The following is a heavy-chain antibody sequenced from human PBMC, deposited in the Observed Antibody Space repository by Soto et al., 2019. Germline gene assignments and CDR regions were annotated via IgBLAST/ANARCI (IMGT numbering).Heavy chain of an antibody. CDR1: GFIFGDFY. D-gene: IGHD3-10*01. CDR3: ARDRETYGQGFFDY. V-gene: IGHV3-11*05. CDR2: ISSTSNYR. Sequence: PGGSLRLSCAASGFIFGDFYMTWIRQAPGKGLEWVSEISSTSNYRNYADSVKGRFTVSRENANNTLYLEMNNLRAEDTAVYFWARDRETYGQGFFDYWGQGALVTVSS. J-gene: IGHJ4*02.